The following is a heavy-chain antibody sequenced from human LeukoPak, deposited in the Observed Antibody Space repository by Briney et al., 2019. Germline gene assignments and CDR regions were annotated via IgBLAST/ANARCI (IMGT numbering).Heavy chain of an antibody. CDR1: GYTFTGYY. CDR3: ARGDDYGSNSYDY. Sequence: ASVKVPCKASGYTFTGYYIHWVRQAPGQGLEWMGWVNPNSGGTNYAQKFQGRVTMTRDTSISTAYMELSRLRSDDTAVYYCARGDDYGSNSYDYWGQGSLVAVSS. J-gene: IGHJ4*02. CDR2: VNPNSGGT. V-gene: IGHV1-2*02. D-gene: IGHD4-23*01.